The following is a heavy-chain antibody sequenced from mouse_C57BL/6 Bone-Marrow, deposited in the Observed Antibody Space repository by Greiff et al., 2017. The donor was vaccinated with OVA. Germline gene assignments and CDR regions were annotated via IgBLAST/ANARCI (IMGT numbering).Heavy chain of an antibody. CDR3: AKTGYYGNYGGYFDV. J-gene: IGHJ1*03. V-gene: IGHV1-63*01. CDR2: IYPGGGYT. D-gene: IGHD2-1*01. Sequence: QVQLQQSGAELVRPGTSVKMSCKASGYTFTNYWIGWAKQRPGHGLEWIGDIYPGGGYTNYNEKFKGKATLTADKSSSTAYMQFSSLTSEDSAIYYCAKTGYYGNYGGYFDVWGTGTTVTVSS. CDR1: GYTFTNYW.